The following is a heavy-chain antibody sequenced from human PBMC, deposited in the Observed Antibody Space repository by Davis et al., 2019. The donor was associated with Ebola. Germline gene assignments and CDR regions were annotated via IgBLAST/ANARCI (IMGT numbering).Heavy chain of an antibody. CDR1: GYPFTDFA. D-gene: IGHD6-13*01. CDR2: ININTGNP. Sequence: ASVKVSCKASGYPFTDFAINWVRQAPGQGLEWMGWININTGNPTYAQGFTGRFVFSLDTSVSTAYLQISSLKAEDTAVYYCARSSYSWYFSGMDVWGKGTTVTVSS. CDR3: ARSSYSWYFSGMDV. J-gene: IGHJ6*04. V-gene: IGHV7-4-1*02.